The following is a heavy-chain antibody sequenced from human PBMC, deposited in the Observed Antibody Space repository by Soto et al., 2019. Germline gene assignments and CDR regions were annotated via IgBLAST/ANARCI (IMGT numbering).Heavy chain of an antibody. CDR1: GGTFSSSA. V-gene: IGHV1-69*06. Sequence: QVQLVQPGAEVKKPGSSVKVSCQASGGTFSSSAISWVRQAPGQGLEWMGGIIPIFGTPTYAQKFQGRVTITADKSTSTAYLELSSLRSEDTAVYYCSRPELELAPYYYYAMAVWGQGTTVTVSS. D-gene: IGHD1-7*01. CDR2: IIPIFGTP. J-gene: IGHJ6*02. CDR3: SRPELELAPYYYYAMAV.